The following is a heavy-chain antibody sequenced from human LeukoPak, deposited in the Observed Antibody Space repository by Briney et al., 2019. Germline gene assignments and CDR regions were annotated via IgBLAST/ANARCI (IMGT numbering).Heavy chain of an antibody. CDR3: AREAYLGGAFDI. J-gene: IGHJ3*02. CDR2: IYYSGST. CDR1: GGSISSSSYY. Sequence: PSETLSLTCTVSGGSISSSSYYWGWIRQPPGKGLEWIGSIYYSGSTNYNPSLKSRVTISVDTSKNQFSLKLTSVTAADTAVYYCAREAYLGGAFDIWGQGTMVTVSS. V-gene: IGHV4-39*07.